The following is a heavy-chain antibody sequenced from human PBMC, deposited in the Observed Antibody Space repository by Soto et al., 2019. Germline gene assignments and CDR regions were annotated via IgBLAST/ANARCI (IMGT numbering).Heavy chain of an antibody. CDR1: GYSIVSGYF. V-gene: IGHV4-38-2*02. CDR3: ARGGYGPSGYH. D-gene: IGHD3-22*01. CDR2: VVYFGST. J-gene: IGHJ4*02. Sequence: PSETLSLTCTVSGYSIVSGYFWARIRQPPGKGLEWIGNVVYFGSTHYNPSLQSRVTISMDKSKNQFSLNLGSVTADDTAVYYCARGGYGPSGYHWGQGTLVTVSS.